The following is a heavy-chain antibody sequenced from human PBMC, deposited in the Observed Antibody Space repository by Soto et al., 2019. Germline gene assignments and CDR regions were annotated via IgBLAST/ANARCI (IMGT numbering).Heavy chain of an antibody. D-gene: IGHD6-6*01. J-gene: IGHJ6*03. CDR3: ARRARADYYYMDV. CDR1: GFTLSSDA. V-gene: IGHV3-64*01. Sequence: EVQLVESGGGLAQPGGSLRLSCAASGFTLSSDAMDWVRQAPGKGLEYVSGISSNGIGTYYANSVKGRFTISRDNSKNTVYLQMDSLRPEDMALYYCARRARADYYYMDVWGKGTTVTVS. CDR2: ISSNGIGT.